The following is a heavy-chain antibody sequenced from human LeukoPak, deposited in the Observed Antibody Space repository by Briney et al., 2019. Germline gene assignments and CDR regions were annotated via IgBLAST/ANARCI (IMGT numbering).Heavy chain of an antibody. V-gene: IGHV1-46*01. D-gene: IGHD4-17*01. CDR3: ARDPSATVTGAAFDI. CDR2: INPSGGST. CDR1: GYTFTSYY. Sequence: ASVKVSCKASGYTFTSYYMHWVRQAPGQGLEWMGIINPSGGSTSYAQKFQGGVTMTRDMSTSTVYMELSSLRSGDTAVYYCARDPSATVTGAAFDIWGQGTMVTVSS. J-gene: IGHJ3*02.